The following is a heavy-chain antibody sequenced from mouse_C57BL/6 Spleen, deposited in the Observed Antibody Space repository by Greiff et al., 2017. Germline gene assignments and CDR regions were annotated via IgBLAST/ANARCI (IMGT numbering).Heavy chain of an antibody. CDR3: TRSTEGLDYAMDY. Sequence: LVESGAELVRPGASVTLSCKASGYTFTDYEMHWVKQTPVHGLEWIGAIDPETGGTAYNQKFKGKAILTADKSSSTAYMELRSLTSEDSAVYYCTRSTEGLDYAMDYWGQGTSVTVSS. D-gene: IGHD2-13*01. CDR2: IDPETGGT. V-gene: IGHV1-15*01. CDR1: GYTFTDYE. J-gene: IGHJ4*01.